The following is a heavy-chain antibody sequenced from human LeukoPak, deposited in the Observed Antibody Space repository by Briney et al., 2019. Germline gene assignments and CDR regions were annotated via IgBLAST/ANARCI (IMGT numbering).Heavy chain of an antibody. CDR2: VSTATGTT. Sequence: ASVKVSCKDSGYTFTSSSICWVRQVPGQGLEWVGWVSTATGTTNYALNVQDRVTMTRDTSTSTVYMELRSLRSDDTAVYYCARDTLHRLDRWGQGAMVTVSS. CDR3: ARDTLHRLDR. CDR1: GYTFTSSS. V-gene: IGHV1-18*01. J-gene: IGHJ5*02.